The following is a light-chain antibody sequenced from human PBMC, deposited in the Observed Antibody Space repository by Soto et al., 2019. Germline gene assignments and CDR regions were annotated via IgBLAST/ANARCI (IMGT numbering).Light chain of an antibody. V-gene: IGLV2-23*02. J-gene: IGLJ1*01. CDR2: EVP. Sequence: QSALAQPASVSGSPGQSITISCTGTSGDVGSFSFVSWYQQHPGKAPKVLISEVPRRPSGVPDRFSGSNSVNSASLTISGLQADDEADYFCCLYSGATTYVFGTGTKVTVL. CDR3: CLYSGATTYV. CDR1: SGDVGSFSF.